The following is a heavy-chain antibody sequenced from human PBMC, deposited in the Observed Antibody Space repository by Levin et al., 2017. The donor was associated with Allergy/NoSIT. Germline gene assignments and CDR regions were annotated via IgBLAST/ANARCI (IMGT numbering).Heavy chain of an antibody. CDR2: IWYDESKK. D-gene: IGHD4-17*01. V-gene: IGHV3-33*01. CDR3: ARSQGDYGVFDY. CDR1: GFTFSSHG. Sequence: LSLTCAASGFTFSSHGMDWVRQAPGKGLEWVATIWYDESKKYYADSVKGRFTISRDNSKNTLYLQMNTLRAEDTAVYYCARSQGDYGVFDYWGQGTLVTVSS. J-gene: IGHJ4*02.